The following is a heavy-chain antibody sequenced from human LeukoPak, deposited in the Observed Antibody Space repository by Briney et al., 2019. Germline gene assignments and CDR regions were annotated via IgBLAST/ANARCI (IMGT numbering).Heavy chain of an antibody. D-gene: IGHD1-1*01. CDR2: ISSSGSTI. CDR1: EFTFSSYE. CDR3: AGEKASTTGTTDYDY. Sequence: GGSLRLSCAASEFTFSSYEMNWVRQAPGKGLEWVSYISSSGSTILYADSVKGRFTISRDNAKNSLFLQMNSLRAGDTAVYYCAGEKASTTGTTDYDYWGQGTLVTVSS. V-gene: IGHV3-48*03. J-gene: IGHJ4*02.